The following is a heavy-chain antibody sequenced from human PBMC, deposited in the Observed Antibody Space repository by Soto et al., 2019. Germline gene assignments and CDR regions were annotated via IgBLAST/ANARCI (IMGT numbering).Heavy chain of an antibody. Sequence: QVQLVESGGGLVKPGGSLRLSCAASGFIFSDYYMSWIRQAPGKGLEWVSYISNNGRTIYYADSVNGRFTISRNNAKNSLYLQMTSLRAEDTAVYYCARDHYYYGSGSYYSYYWGQGTLVTVSS. D-gene: IGHD3-10*01. CDR3: ARDHYYYGSGSYYSYY. V-gene: IGHV3-11*01. J-gene: IGHJ4*02. CDR1: GFIFSDYY. CDR2: ISNNGRTI.